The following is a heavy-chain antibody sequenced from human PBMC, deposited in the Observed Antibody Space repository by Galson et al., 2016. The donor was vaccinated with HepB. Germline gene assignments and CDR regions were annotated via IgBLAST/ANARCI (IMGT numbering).Heavy chain of an antibody. J-gene: IGHJ6*02. D-gene: IGHD1-26*01. CDR3: ARLTPIVPVSTYFYHSMDV. CDR2: IYFTGTT. V-gene: IGHV4-59*01. CDR1: GASLSGYY. Sequence: DTLSLTCTVSGASLSGYYWSWIRKPPGRELEWNGYIYFTGTTNHNPSLHSQPPLSIDMSKNQFSLRLISVTAADTATYYCARLTPIVPVSTYFYHSMDVWGQGTTVTVSS.